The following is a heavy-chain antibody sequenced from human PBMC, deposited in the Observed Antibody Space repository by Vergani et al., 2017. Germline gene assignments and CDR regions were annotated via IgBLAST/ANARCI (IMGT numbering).Heavy chain of an antibody. CDR3: ARGGTGTTGTSSNWFDP. CDR1: GGSISSSSYY. CDR2: IYYSGST. J-gene: IGHJ5*02. Sequence: QLQLQESGPGLVKPSETLSLTCTVSGGSISSSSYYWGWIRQPPGKGLEWIGSIYYSGSTYYNPSLKSRVTISVDTSKNQFSLKLSSVTAADTAVYYCARGGTGTTGTSSNWFDPWGQGTLVTVSS. D-gene: IGHD1-1*01. V-gene: IGHV4-39*01.